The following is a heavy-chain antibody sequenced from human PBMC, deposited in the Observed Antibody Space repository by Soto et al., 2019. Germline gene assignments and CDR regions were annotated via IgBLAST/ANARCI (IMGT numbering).Heavy chain of an antibody. CDR1: GYTFTSYY. CDR2: MNPNSGNT. D-gene: IGHD1-1*01. CDR3: AREHSWFDP. Sequence: ASVKVSCKASGYTFTSYYMHWVRQAPGQGLEWMGWMNPNSGNTAYAQKFQGRVTMTRNTSISTAYMELSSLRSEDTAVYYCAREHSWFDPWGLGTLVTVSS. J-gene: IGHJ5*02. V-gene: IGHV1-8*02.